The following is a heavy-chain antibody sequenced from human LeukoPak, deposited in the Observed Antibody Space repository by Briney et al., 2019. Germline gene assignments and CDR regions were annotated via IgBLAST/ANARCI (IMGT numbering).Heavy chain of an antibody. CDR3: AAGGYYGSGPTY. V-gene: IGHV4-4*02. CDR1: GGSISSSNW. CDR2: IYYRGST. J-gene: IGHJ1*01. Sequence: SETLSLTCAVSGGSISSSNWWSWVRQPPGKGLEWIGYIYYRGSTNYNPSLKGRVTMSVDTSKNQFSLDLISVTAADTAVYYCAAGGYYGSGPTYWGQGPLVTVSS. D-gene: IGHD3-10*01.